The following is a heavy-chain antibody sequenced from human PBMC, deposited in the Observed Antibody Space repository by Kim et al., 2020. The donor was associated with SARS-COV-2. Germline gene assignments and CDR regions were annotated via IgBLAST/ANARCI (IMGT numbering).Heavy chain of an antibody. J-gene: IGHJ3*02. CDR2: ISSSSSYI. CDR3: ARDLDYYDSSGYYVYDAFDI. D-gene: IGHD3-22*01. Sequence: GGSLRLSCAASGFTFSSYSMNWVRQAPGKGLEWVSSISSSSSYIYYADSVKGRFTISRDNAKNSLYLQMNSLRAEDTAVYYCARDLDYYDSSGYYVYDAFDIWGQGTMVTVSS. CDR1: GFTFSSYS. V-gene: IGHV3-21*01.